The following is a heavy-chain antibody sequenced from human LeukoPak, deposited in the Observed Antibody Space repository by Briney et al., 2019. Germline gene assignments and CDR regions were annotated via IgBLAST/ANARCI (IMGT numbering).Heavy chain of an antibody. Sequence: GGSLRLSCAASGFTFSSYAMSWVRQAPGKGLEWVSAISGSGGSTYYADSMKGRFTISRDNSKNTLYLQMNSLRAEDTAVYYCAKDRPDIVVVPAADPFDYWGQGTLVTVSS. J-gene: IGHJ4*02. CDR1: GFTFSSYA. CDR3: AKDRPDIVVVPAADPFDY. D-gene: IGHD2-2*01. CDR2: ISGSGGST. V-gene: IGHV3-23*01.